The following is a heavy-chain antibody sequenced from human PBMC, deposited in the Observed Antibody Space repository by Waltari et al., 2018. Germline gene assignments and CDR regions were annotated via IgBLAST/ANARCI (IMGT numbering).Heavy chain of an antibody. CDR1: GLTFSIFA. J-gene: IGHJ4*02. CDR2: ISNSGGDT. CDR3: AKDHGVAY. V-gene: IGHV3-23*01. D-gene: IGHD3-16*01. Sequence: KLLESGGGLVQPGGSIRLSCSAAGLTFSIFAMSWVRQAPGRGLESVSGISNSGGDTYYTDSVKGRFTISRDHSKKTLYLQMNSLRVEDTAVYYCAKDHGVAYWGQGILFTVSS.